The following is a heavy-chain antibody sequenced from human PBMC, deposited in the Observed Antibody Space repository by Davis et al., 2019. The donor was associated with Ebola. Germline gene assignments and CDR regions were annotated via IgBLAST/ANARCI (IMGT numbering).Heavy chain of an antibody. CDR1: GFTFTHYA. Sequence: GGSLRLSCATSGFTFTHYAMTWLRQAPGKGLEWVSAISGNAGKTYYADSVKGRFAISRDDSKNTVYLQMNSLRAEDTALYYCAKDLISGVIIRGFDLWGQGTLVTVSS. J-gene: IGHJ4*02. CDR2: ISGNAGKT. D-gene: IGHD3-3*01. V-gene: IGHV3-23*01. CDR3: AKDLISGVIIRGFDL.